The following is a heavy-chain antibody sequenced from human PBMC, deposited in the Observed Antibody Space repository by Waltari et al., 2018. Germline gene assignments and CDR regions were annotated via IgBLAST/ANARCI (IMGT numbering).Heavy chain of an antibody. D-gene: IGHD3-22*01. CDR1: GGSISSYY. V-gene: IGHV4-59*01. Sequence: QVQLQESGPGLVKPSETLSLTCTVSGGSISSYYWSWIRQPPGKGLEWIGYIYYSGSTNYNPSLKSRFTISVDTSKYQFSLKLSSVTAADTAVYYCARETAHYDSSGYYFPDYWGQGTLVTVSS. J-gene: IGHJ4*02. CDR3: ARETAHYDSSGYYFPDY. CDR2: IYYSGST.